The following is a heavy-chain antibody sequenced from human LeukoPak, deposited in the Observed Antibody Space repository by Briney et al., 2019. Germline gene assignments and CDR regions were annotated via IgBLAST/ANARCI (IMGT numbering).Heavy chain of an antibody. CDR3: ARVRYDSSGYYYLDY. CDR2: IYYSGST. Sequence: SSETLSLTCTVSGGSISSSSYYWGWIRQPPGKGLEWIGSIYYSGSTYYNPSLKSRVTISVDKSKNQFSLKLSSVTAADTAVYYCARVRYDSSGYYYLDYWGQGTLVTVSS. CDR1: GGSISSSSYY. J-gene: IGHJ4*02. V-gene: IGHV4-39*07. D-gene: IGHD3-22*01.